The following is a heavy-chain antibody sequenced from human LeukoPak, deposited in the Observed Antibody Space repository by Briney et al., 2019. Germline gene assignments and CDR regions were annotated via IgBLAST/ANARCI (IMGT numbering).Heavy chain of an antibody. D-gene: IGHD2-15*01. CDR2: IYYSGHT. CDR3: AGGDCSGGSCSPLPLDY. V-gene: IGHV4-59*01. J-gene: IGHJ4*02. CDR1: GGSISSYY. Sequence: SETLSLTCTVSGGSISSYYWSWIRQPPGKGLEWIGYIYYSGHTNYNPSPKSRVTISVDTSKNQCSLKLSSVTAADTAVYYCAGGDCSGGSCSPLPLDYWGQGTLVTVSS.